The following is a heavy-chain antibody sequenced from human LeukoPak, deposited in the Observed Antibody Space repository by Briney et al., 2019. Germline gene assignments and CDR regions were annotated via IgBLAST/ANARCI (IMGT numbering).Heavy chain of an antibody. CDR2: IWYDGSNK. CDR3: ARAGFWSGYPNYYYYYGMDV. V-gene: IGHV3-33*01. D-gene: IGHD3-3*01. Sequence: GRSLRLSCAASGFTFSSYGMHWVRQAPGKGLEWVAVIWYDGSNKYYADSVKGRFTISRDNSKNTLYLQMNILRAEDTAVYYCARAGFWSGYPNYYYYYGMDVWGQGTTVTVSS. CDR1: GFTFSSYG. J-gene: IGHJ6*02.